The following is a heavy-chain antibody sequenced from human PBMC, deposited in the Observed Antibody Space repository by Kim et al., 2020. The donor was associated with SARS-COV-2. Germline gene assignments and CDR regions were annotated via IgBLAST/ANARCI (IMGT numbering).Heavy chain of an antibody. CDR2: INAGNGNT. J-gene: IGHJ5*02. Sequence: ASVKVSCKASGYTFTSYAMHWVRQAPGQRLEWMGWINAGNGNTKYSQKFQGRVTITRDTSASTAYMELSSLRSEDTAVYYCARDTERWATVTTFRGRWFDPWGQGTLVTVSS. V-gene: IGHV1-3*01. CDR3: ARDTERWATVTTFRGRWFDP. D-gene: IGHD4-4*01. CDR1: GYTFTSYA.